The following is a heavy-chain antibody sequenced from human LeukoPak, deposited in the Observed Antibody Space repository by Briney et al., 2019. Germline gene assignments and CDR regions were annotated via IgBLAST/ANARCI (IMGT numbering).Heavy chain of an antibody. CDR2: IYYTGST. D-gene: IGHD6-25*01. CDR3: ARYLAAGSFDL. J-gene: IGHJ2*01. CDR1: GGSIVSYY. V-gene: IGHV4-59*08. Sequence: SEALSLTCTVSGGSIVSYYWSWIRQPPGKGLEWIGYIYYTGSTNYNPSLKSRVTISVDTSKNQFSLKLSSVTAADTAVYYCARYLAAGSFDLGGRGTLVTVSS.